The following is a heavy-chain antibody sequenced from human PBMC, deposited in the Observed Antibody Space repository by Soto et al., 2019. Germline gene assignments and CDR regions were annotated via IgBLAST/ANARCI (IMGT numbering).Heavy chain of an antibody. CDR3: ARDQASGYSYGYTGLFDY. V-gene: IGHV3-33*01. CDR1: GFTFSSYG. Sequence: QVQLVESGGGVVQPGRSLRLSCAASGFTFSSYGMHWVRQAPGKGLEWVAVIWYDGSNKYYADSVKGRFTISRDNSKNTLYLQMNSLRAEDTAVYYCARDQASGYSYGYTGLFDYWGQGTLVTVSS. CDR2: IWYDGSNK. J-gene: IGHJ4*02. D-gene: IGHD5-18*01.